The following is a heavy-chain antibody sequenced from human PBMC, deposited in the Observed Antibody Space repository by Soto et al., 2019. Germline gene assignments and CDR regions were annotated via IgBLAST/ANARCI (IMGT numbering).Heavy chain of an antibody. D-gene: IGHD3-3*01. V-gene: IGHV1-46*01. J-gene: IGHJ4*02. CDR3: AKAPRGGVIITTYSAHIDY. Sequence: QVQLVQSGAEVKKPGASVMLSCKASGYTFTSYYMHWVRQAPGQGLEGMGIINPDGGSTRYAQKFQGRVTMTRDTSTSTFYMELSSLRSEDTAVYYCAKAPRGGVIITTYSAHIDYWGQGTLVTVSS. CDR1: GYTFTSYY. CDR2: INPDGGST.